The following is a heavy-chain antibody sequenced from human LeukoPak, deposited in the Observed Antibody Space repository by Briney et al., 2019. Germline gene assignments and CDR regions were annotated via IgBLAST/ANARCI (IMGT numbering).Heavy chain of an antibody. V-gene: IGHV1-69*05. CDR3: ASWEYSRWVYFDY. J-gene: IGHJ4*02. Sequence: SVKVSCKASGGTFSSYAISWVRQAPGQGLEWMGGIIPIFGTANYAQKFQGRVTITTDESTSTAYMELSSLRSEDTAVYYCASWEYSRWVYFDYWGQGTLVTVSS. D-gene: IGHD1-26*01. CDR1: GGTFSSYA. CDR2: IIPIFGTA.